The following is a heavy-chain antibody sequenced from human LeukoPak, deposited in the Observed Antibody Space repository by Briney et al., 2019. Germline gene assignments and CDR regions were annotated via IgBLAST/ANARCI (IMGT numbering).Heavy chain of an antibody. CDR3: ARLKLGAYFDL. CDR1: GGSTSSDY. CDR2: VYNSGDT. Sequence: PSETLSLTCTVSGGSTSSDYWSWIRQSPGKGLEWVGYVYNSGDTGKNPSLKSRVTILLATSKNQCSLKLTSVSAADTAVYYCARLKLGAYFDLWGRGTLVTVSS. J-gene: IGHJ2*01. D-gene: IGHD3-16*01. V-gene: IGHV4-59*08.